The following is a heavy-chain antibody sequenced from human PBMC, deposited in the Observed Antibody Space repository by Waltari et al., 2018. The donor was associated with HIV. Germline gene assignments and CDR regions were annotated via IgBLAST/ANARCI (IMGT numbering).Heavy chain of an antibody. Sequence: QLQLQESGPGLVKPSETLSLTCTVSGGSISSSSYYWGWIRQPPGKGLEWIGSIYYSGSTYHNPSLKMRVTISVDTSKNQFSLKLSSVTAADTAVYYCARRGFNRFDPWGQGTLVTVSS. CDR1: GGSISSSSYY. D-gene: IGHD3-10*01. CDR3: ARRGFNRFDP. CDR2: IYYSGST. V-gene: IGHV4-39*01. J-gene: IGHJ5*02.